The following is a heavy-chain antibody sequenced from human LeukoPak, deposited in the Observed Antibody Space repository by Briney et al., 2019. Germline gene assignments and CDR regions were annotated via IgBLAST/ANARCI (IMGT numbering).Heavy chain of an antibody. CDR3: ARASKQQLVLSSGEPRLFDY. Sequence: SQTLSLTCPVYAGSFSGCYCSWIRQPPRKWLEWNGEINHSGSTNYNPSLKSRVTISVDTSKNQFSLKLSSVTAADTAVYYCARASKQQLVLSSGEPRLFDYWGQGTLVTVSS. D-gene: IGHD6-13*01. CDR2: INHSGST. CDR1: AGSFSGCY. J-gene: IGHJ4*02. V-gene: IGHV4-34*01.